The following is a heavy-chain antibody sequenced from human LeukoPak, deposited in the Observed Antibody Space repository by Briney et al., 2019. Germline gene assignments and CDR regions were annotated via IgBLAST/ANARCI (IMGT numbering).Heavy chain of an antibody. D-gene: IGHD3-10*01. Sequence: ASVKVSCKASGYTFTGYYMLWVRQAPGQGLEWMGWISAYNGNTNYAQKLQGRVTMTTDTSTSTAYMELRSLRSDDTAVYYCARDSRFSYRYFDLWGRGTLVTVSS. CDR2: ISAYNGNT. V-gene: IGHV1-18*04. CDR1: GYTFTGYY. CDR3: ARDSRFSYRYFDL. J-gene: IGHJ2*01.